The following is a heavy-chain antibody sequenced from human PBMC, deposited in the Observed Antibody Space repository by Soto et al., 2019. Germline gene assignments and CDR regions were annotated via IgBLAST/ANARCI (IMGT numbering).Heavy chain of an antibody. V-gene: IGHV4-39*02. CDR1: GGSIRSTRYY. D-gene: IGHD1-1*01. J-gene: IGHJ1*01. CDR2: IYYTGAT. Sequence: QLQLQESGPGLVKPSETLSLTCSVFGGSIRSTRYYWGWVRQPPGKGLEWLGSIYYTGATQYNPSLEGRVTMSVDTSMNQFSLELRFVTAADSAIYYCAREDRDDNRGPGNWGQGTLVTVSS. CDR3: AREDRDDNRGPGN.